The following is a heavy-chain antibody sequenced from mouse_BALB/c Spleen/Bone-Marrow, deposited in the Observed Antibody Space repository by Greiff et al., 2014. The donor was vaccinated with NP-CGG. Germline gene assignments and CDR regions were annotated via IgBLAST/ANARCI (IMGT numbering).Heavy chain of an antibody. CDR3: AGSDDGFPYSFDS. D-gene: IGHD2-3*01. CDR1: GYTFTSYD. V-gene: IGHV1S56*01. J-gene: IGHJ2*01. CDR2: IYPGDGST. Sequence: QVQLKESGPELVKPGALVKISCKASGYTFTSYDINWVKQRPGQGLEWIGWIYPGDGSTKYNEKFKGKATLTADRSSSTAYMQLSSLTSENSAVYFCAGSDDGFPYSFDSRGQGTTLTVSS.